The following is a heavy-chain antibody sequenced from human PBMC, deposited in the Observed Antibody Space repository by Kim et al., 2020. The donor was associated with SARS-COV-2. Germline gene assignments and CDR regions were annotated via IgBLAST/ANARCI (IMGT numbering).Heavy chain of an antibody. CDR2: IYSGGST. CDR3: ARDRSSGWSDAFDI. CDR1: GFTVSSNY. V-gene: IGHV3-53*01. Sequence: GGSLRLSCAASGFTVSSNYMSWVRQAPGKGLEWVSVIYSGGSTYYADSVKGRFTISRDNSKNTLYLQMNSLRAEDTAVYYCARDRSSGWSDAFDIWGQGTMVTVSS. J-gene: IGHJ3*02. D-gene: IGHD6-19*01.